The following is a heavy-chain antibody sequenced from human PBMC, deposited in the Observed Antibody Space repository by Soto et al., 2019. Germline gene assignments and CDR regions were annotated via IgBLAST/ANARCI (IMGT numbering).Heavy chain of an antibody. V-gene: IGHV1-3*01. CDR1: GYTFTSYA. J-gene: IGHJ4*02. CDR3: AGGIAAAGIFDY. Sequence: ASVKVSCKASGYTFTSYAMHWVGQAPGQRLEWMGWINAGNGNTKYSQKFQGRVTITRGTSASTAYMELSSLRSEDTAVYYCAGGIAAAGIFDYWGQGTLVTVSS. CDR2: INAGNGNT. D-gene: IGHD6-13*01.